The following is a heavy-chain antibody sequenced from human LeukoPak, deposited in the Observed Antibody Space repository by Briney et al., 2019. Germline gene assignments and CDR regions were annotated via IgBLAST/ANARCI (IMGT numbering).Heavy chain of an antibody. CDR3: ARVSTGLVTAIPDY. CDR1: GGTFSSYA. Sequence: SVKVSCKASGGTFSSYAISWVRQAPGQGLEWMGGIIPIFGTAHYAQKFQGRVTITADESTSTAYMELSSLRSEDTAVYYCARVSTGLVTAIPDYWGQGTLVTVSS. D-gene: IGHD2-21*02. J-gene: IGHJ4*02. V-gene: IGHV1-69*13. CDR2: IIPIFGTA.